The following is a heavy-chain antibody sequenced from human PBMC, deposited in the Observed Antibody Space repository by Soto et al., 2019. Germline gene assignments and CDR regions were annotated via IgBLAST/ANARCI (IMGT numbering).Heavy chain of an antibody. CDR3: ARDGPVEMATIDDALDI. J-gene: IGHJ3*02. D-gene: IGHD5-12*01. Sequence: QVQLVESGGGVVQPGRSLRLSCAASGFTFSSYAMHWVRQAPGKGLEWVAVISYDGSNKYYADSVKGRFTISRDNSKNTLYLQMNSLRAEDTAVYYCARDGPVEMATIDDALDIWGQGTMVTVSS. CDR2: ISYDGSNK. V-gene: IGHV3-30-3*01. CDR1: GFTFSSYA.